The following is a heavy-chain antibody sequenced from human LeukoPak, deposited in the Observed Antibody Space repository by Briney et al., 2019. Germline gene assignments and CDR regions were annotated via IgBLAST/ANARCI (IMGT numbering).Heavy chain of an antibody. CDR1: VDTLIGYY. J-gene: IGHJ6*02. V-gene: IGHV1-2*02. D-gene: IGHD3-10*01. CDR2: INPSSGGT. Sequence: ASAKVSCKASVDTLIGYYMHGVRHAPGQGLECMAWINPSSGGTNYAQKFQGRVTMTRDTSISTAYMELSRLRSDDTAVYYCARVPGKYYYGSGSKYSYYYGMDVWGQGTTVTVSS. CDR3: ARVPGKYYYGSGSKYSYYYGMDV.